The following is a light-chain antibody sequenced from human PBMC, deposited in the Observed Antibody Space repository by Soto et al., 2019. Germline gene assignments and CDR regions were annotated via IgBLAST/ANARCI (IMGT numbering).Light chain of an antibody. CDR2: DVS. J-gene: IGKJ4*01. V-gene: IGKV1-5*01. CDR3: QQYNGDPLT. CDR1: QTLSSW. Sequence: DIQMTQSPSTLSASVGDRVTITCRASQTLSSWLDWYQQKPGKAPELLIYDVSSLASGVPSRFSGSGSGTAFTLTISSLQHDDFATYYSQQYNGDPLTFGGGTKVEIK.